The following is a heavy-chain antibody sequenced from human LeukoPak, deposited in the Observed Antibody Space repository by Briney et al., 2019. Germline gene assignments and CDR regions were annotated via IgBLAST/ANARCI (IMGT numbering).Heavy chain of an antibody. J-gene: IGHJ4*02. Sequence: PGRSLRLSCAASGFTFSSYGMHWVRQAPGKGLEWVAMTSFDGSYKNYADSVKGRFTISRDNSKNSLYLQVNSLRAEATAVYYCAKEFSGYLASFEYWGQGALVTVSS. V-gene: IGHV3-30*18. CDR3: AKEFSGYLASFEY. D-gene: IGHD3-22*01. CDR1: GFTFSSYG. CDR2: TSFDGSYK.